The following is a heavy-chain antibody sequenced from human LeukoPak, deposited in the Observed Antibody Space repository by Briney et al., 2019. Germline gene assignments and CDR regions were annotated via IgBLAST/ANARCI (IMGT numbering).Heavy chain of an antibody. Sequence: PGGSLRLSCAASGFTFSSYAMHWVRQAPGKGLEWVAVISYDGSNKYYADPVKGRFTISRDNSKNTLYLQMNSLRAEDTAVYYCARANIPIAVAGNLGYWGQGTLVTVSS. CDR1: GFTFSSYA. CDR2: ISYDGSNK. D-gene: IGHD6-13*01. J-gene: IGHJ4*02. CDR3: ARANIPIAVAGNLGY. V-gene: IGHV3-30*04.